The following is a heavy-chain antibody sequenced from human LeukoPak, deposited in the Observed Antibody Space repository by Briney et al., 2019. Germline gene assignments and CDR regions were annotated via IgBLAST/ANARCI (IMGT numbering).Heavy chain of an antibody. D-gene: IGHD4-17*01. CDR1: GYTFTSYG. Sequence: ASVKVSCKASGYTFTSYGISWVRQAPGQGLEWMGWTSAYNGNTNYAQKLQGRVTMTTDTSTSTAYMELRSLRSDDTAVYYCARVGTTVKVGYYYYYMDVWGKGTTVTVSS. CDR2: TSAYNGNT. J-gene: IGHJ6*03. V-gene: IGHV1-18*01. CDR3: ARVGTTVKVGYYYYYMDV.